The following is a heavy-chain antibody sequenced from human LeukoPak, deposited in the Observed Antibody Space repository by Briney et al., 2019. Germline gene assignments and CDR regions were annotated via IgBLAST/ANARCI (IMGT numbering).Heavy chain of an antibody. CDR2: INPNSGGT. V-gene: IGHV1-2*02. J-gene: IGHJ4*02. Sequence: GASVKVSCKTSGYTFTDYYIHWVRQAPGQGLEWMGWINPNSGGTNSAQKFQGRVTMTRDTSITTAYMELNSLRSDDTAVYYCARGGADYDFDHWGQGTLVTVSS. CDR3: ARGGADYDFDH. CDR1: GYTFTDYY. D-gene: IGHD4-17*01.